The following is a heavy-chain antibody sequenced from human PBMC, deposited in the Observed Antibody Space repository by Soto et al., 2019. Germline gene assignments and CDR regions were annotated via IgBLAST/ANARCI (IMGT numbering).Heavy chain of an antibody. CDR3: ARDAQQLANYGMDA. CDR2: LWAGGNIR. J-gene: IGHJ6*02. D-gene: IGHD6-13*01. CDR1: GFSFSSHG. V-gene: IGHV3-33*01. Sequence: GGSLRLSCAASGFSFSSHGMHWVRQAPGKGLEWVAHLWAGGNIRYYAYSVKGRFTISSDHSKNTLYLQMDSLGAEDTAVYYCARDAQQLANYGMDAWGPGTTVTVSS.